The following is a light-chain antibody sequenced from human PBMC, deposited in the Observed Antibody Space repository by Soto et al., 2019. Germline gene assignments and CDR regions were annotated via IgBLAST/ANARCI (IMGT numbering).Light chain of an antibody. V-gene: IGLV2-23*01. CDR1: SSDVGRSNF. J-gene: IGLJ1*01. Sequence: QSVLTQPASVSGSPRQSITISCTGGSSDVGRSNFVSWYQQHPGKAPKLIIYEATRRPSGVSGRFSGSKSGNTASLTISGLQAEDEADYYCCSFPGGTTLYLFGTGTKLTVL. CDR2: EAT. CDR3: CSFPGGTTLYL.